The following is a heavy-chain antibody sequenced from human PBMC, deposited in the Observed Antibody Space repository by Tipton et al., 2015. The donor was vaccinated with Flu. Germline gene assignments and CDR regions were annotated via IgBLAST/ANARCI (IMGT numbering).Heavy chain of an antibody. V-gene: IGHV4-38-2*02. J-gene: IGHJ4*02. CDR3: ARDPSLGMPDYFDY. D-gene: IGHD2-2*01. CDR2: VSRPGST. CDR1: GDSMRSDYF. Sequence: TLSLTCTVSGDSMRSDYFWAWIRQAPGKGLEWIGTVSRPGSTVYNPSLKSRVTISIDTSKNQFSLRLRSVTAADTAVYYCARDPSLGMPDYFDYWGQGTLVTVSS.